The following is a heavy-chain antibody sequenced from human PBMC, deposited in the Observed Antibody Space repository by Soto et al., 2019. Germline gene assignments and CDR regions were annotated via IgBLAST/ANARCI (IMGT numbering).Heavy chain of an antibody. J-gene: IGHJ4*02. Sequence: QVQLQQWGAGLLKPSETLSLTCAVYGGSFSGYYWSWIRQPPGKGLEWIGEINHSGSTNYIPSLKSRVTISADTSKTQFSLKLSSVTAADTAVYYCARGWGRIFDYWGQGTLVTVSS. CDR2: INHSGST. CDR1: GGSFSGYY. V-gene: IGHV4-34*01. D-gene: IGHD7-27*01. CDR3: ARGWGRIFDY.